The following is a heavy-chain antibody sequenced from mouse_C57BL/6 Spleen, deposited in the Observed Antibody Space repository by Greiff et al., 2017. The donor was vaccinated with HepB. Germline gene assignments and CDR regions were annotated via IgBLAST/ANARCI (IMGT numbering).Heavy chain of an antibody. D-gene: IGHD2-1*01. V-gene: IGHV1-63*01. J-gene: IGHJ4*01. CDR1: GYTFTNYW. CDR3: ARNGNYGDYYAMDY. Sequence: VQLQQSGAELVRPGTSVKMSCKASGYTFTNYWIGWAKQRPGHGLEWIGDIYPGGGYTNYNEKFKGKATLTADKSSSTAYMQFSSLTYEDSAIYYCARNGNYGDYYAMDYWGQGTSVTVSS. CDR2: IYPGGGYT.